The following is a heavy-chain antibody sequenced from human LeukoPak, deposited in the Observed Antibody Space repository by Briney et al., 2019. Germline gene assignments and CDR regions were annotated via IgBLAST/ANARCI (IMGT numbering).Heavy chain of an antibody. CDR2: LNSDGRST. J-gene: IGHJ6*04. D-gene: IGHD3-10*02. V-gene: IGHV3-74*01. CDR1: GFTFSSYW. Sequence: GGSLRLSCAASGFTFSSYWMHWVRHAPGKGLVWVSRLNSDGRSTSYADPVKGRFTIYRDNAKNTLYLQMNSLRAEDTAVYYCAELGITMIGGVWGKGTTVTISS. CDR3: AELGITMIGGV.